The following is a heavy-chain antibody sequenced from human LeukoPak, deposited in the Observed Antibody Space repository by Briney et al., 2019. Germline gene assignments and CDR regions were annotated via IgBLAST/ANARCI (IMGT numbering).Heavy chain of an antibody. V-gene: IGHV4-39*07. CDR3: ARGGWQQLVRTTFDI. Sequence: SETLSLTCTVSGGSISTSSYFWGWVRQPPGKGLEWIGNIYYSGTTNYNPSLKSRVTISVDTSKNQFSLKLSSVTAADTAVYYCARGGWQQLVRTTFDIWGQGTMVTVSS. CDR1: GGSISTSSYF. D-gene: IGHD6-13*01. CDR2: IYYSGTT. J-gene: IGHJ3*02.